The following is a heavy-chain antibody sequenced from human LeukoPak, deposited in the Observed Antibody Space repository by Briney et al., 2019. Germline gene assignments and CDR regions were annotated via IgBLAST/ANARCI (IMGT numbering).Heavy chain of an antibody. Sequence: SETLSLTCAVYGGSFSGDYWGWIRQPPGEGLEWIGEINHSGSTTYNTSLKSRVTISVDTSNNQFSLKLSSVTAADTAVYYCARGITIFAVVIPYYFDYWGQGTLVTVSS. CDR3: ARGITIFAVVIPYYFDY. CDR1: GGSFSGDY. J-gene: IGHJ4*02. V-gene: IGHV4-34*01. CDR2: INHSGST. D-gene: IGHD3-3*01.